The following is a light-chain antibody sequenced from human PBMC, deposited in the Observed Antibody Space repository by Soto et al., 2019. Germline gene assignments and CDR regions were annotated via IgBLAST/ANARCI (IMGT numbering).Light chain of an antibody. CDR1: QSISGY. CDR3: QKANRFPLN. J-gene: IGKJ4*01. CDR2: GAS. V-gene: IGKV1-39*01. Sequence: DMQMTQYTSSRSGSIGDRVTITCRASQSISGYLNWYQPKPGKAPKLLISGASTLQSGVPSRFSGRGSGTDFSLTISSLQPEDFATYYCQKANRFPLNCGGGNTGDNK.